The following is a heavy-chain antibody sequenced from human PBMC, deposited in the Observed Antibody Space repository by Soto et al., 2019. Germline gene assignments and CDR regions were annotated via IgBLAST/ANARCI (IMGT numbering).Heavy chain of an antibody. J-gene: IGHJ4*02. CDR3: ATEDCTNGVCYTRGRQDY. D-gene: IGHD2-8*01. V-gene: IGHV3-30*03. CDR2: ISYDGSNK. Sequence: QVQLVESGGGVVQPGRSLRLSCAASGFTFSSYGMHWVRQAPGKGLEWVAVISYDGSNKYYADSVKGRFTISRDNSKNKLYLQMNSLRAEDTDVYYCATEDCTNGVCYTRGRQDYWGQGTLVTVSS. CDR1: GFTFSSYG.